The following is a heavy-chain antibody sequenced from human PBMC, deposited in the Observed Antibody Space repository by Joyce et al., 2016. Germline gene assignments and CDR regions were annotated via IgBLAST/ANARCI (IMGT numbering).Heavy chain of an antibody. CDR2: ISTHDGNT. J-gene: IGHJ4*02. CDR1: SYTFSSYD. Sequence: QVQLVQSGAEVKKPGASVKVSCKASSYTFSSYDITWVRQAPGQGLEWMGWISTHDGNTNYAQNFQGRVTMTTDTSTSTAYMELRSLRSDDTAVYYCARALMIRGVPSPAVTDYWGQGTLVTVSS. V-gene: IGHV1-18*04. D-gene: IGHD3-10*01. CDR3: ARALMIRGVPSPAVTDY.